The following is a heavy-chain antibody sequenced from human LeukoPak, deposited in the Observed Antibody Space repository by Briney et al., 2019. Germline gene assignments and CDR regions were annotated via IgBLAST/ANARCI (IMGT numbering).Heavy chain of an antibody. D-gene: IGHD1-1*01. J-gene: IGHJ6*02. CDR3: ATYTNWVAGDV. CDR1: GFTFGKFW. V-gene: IGHV3-7*01. Sequence: AGSLRLACAASGFTFGKFWMRWVRQAPGQGLEWVAAIQDEENVKDYVDAVKGRFTISRDNAKNSLYLQMNSLRAEDTAVYYCATYTNWVAGDVWGQGTTVSVSS. CDR2: IQDEENVK.